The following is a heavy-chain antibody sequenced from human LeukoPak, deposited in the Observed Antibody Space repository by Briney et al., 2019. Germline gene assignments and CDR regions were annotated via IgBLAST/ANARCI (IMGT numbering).Heavy chain of an antibody. Sequence: SVKVSCKASGGTFSSYAISWVRQAPGQGLEWMGGIIPIFGTANYAQKFQGRVTITADESTSTAYMELSSLRSEDTAVYYCARDTSGPVHFDYWGQGTLVTVSS. J-gene: IGHJ4*02. D-gene: IGHD2-2*01. V-gene: IGHV1-69*01. CDR3: ARDTSGPVHFDY. CDR1: GGTFSSYA. CDR2: IIPIFGTA.